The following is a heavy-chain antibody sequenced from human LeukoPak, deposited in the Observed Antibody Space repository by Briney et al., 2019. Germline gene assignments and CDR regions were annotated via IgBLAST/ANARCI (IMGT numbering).Heavy chain of an antibody. D-gene: IGHD5-18*01. CDR1: GFTFGSHA. V-gene: IGHV3-23*01. Sequence: GGSLRLSCEAFGFTFGSHAMYWVRQAPGKGLEWVAGIFGSGGSPHYADPVKGRFTISRDNSRNTVYLQINSLRAEDTAVYYCGKTAVGYSSGQKPAWPVDYWGQGTLVTVSS. CDR3: GKTAVGYSSGQKPAWPVDY. J-gene: IGHJ4*02. CDR2: IFGSGGSP.